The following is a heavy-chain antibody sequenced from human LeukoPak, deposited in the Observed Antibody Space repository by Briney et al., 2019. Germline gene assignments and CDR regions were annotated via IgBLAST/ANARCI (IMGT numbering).Heavy chain of an antibody. V-gene: IGHV1-46*01. CDR2: INPSGGNT. D-gene: IGHD5/OR15-5a*01. J-gene: IGHJ3*02. CDR1: GYTFTSYY. CDR3: ARGDHVRIYAESAFDI. Sequence: ASVKASCKTSGYTFTSYYLLWVRQAAGQGLEWMGIINPSGGNTNYAQKFQGRVTMTRDTSTSTVYMELSSLRSEDTAVYYCARGDHVRIYAESAFDIWGQGTMVTVSS.